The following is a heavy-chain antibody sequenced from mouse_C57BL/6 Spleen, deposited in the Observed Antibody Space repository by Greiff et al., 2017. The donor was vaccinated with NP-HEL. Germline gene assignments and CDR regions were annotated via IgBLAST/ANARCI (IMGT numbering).Heavy chain of an antibody. CDR2: INYDGSST. CDR1: GFTFSDYY. J-gene: IGHJ2*01. Sequence: EVKVVESEGGLVQPGSSMKLSCTASGFTFSDYYMAWVRQVPEKGLEWVANINYDGSSTYYLDSLKSRFIISRDNAKNILYLQMSSLKSEDTATYYCARVYYDYPFDYWGQGTTLTVSS. V-gene: IGHV5-16*01. D-gene: IGHD2-4*01. CDR3: ARVYYDYPFDY.